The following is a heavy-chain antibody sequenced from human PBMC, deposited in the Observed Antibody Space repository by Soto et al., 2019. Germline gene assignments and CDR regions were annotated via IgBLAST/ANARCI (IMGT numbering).Heavy chain of an antibody. CDR3: ASSIVTMVRGVKYYFDY. CDR2: IIPIFGTA. Sequence: SVKVSCKASGGTFSSYAISWVRQAPGQGLEWMGGIIPIFGTANYAQKFQGRVTITADESTSTAYMELSSLRSEDTAVYYCASSIVTMVRGVKYYFDYWGQGTLVTVSS. D-gene: IGHD3-10*01. J-gene: IGHJ4*02. CDR1: GGTFSSYA. V-gene: IGHV1-69*13.